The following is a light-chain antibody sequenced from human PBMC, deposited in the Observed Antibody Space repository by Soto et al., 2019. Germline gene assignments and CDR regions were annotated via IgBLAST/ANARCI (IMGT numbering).Light chain of an antibody. Sequence: EIILTHSPATLSVSPGCRSTLSARASQTIGTNLVWYRQRPGQAPRLLIHGASARATGIPARFSGSGSGTEFTLTISSLQSEDFAVYYCQQYKNWQVTFGQGTRLEIK. J-gene: IGKJ5*01. V-gene: IGKV3-15*01. CDR3: QQYKNWQVT. CDR2: GAS. CDR1: QTIGTN.